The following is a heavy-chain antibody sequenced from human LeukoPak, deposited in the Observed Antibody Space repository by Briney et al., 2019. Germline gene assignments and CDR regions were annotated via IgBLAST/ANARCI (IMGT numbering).Heavy chain of an antibody. CDR2: ISAYTGNI. CDR1: GYTFTNYD. CDR3: AREVYSDSSLDY. V-gene: IGHV1-18*01. Sequence: ASVKVSCKASGYTFTNYDFSWVRQAPGQGLEWMGGISAYTGNINYAQKFQGRVTMTTDTSTSTAYMELRSLRPDDTAVYYCAREVYSDSSLDYWGQGTLVTVSS. D-gene: IGHD6-13*01. J-gene: IGHJ4*02.